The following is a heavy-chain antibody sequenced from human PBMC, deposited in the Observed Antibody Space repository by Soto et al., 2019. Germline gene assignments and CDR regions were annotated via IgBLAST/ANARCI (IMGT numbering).Heavy chain of an antibody. CDR2: IYWDDDK. Sequence: QITLKESGPPLVNPTQTLTLTCTFSGFSLSTSGVGVGWIRQPPGKALNWLALIYWDDDKRYSPSLKNRLTIDKDTSKNQVVLAMINMDPVDTATYYCALHLTNNWGFDYWGQGTLVTVSS. CDR1: GFSLSTSGVG. CDR3: ALHLTNNWGFDY. V-gene: IGHV2-5*02. J-gene: IGHJ4*02. D-gene: IGHD7-27*01.